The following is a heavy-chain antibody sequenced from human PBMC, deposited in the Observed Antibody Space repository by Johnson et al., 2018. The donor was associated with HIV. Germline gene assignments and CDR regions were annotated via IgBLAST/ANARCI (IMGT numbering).Heavy chain of an antibody. CDR1: GFSFSSYG. V-gene: IGHV3-30*02. Sequence: QVQLVESGGGVVQPGGSLRLSCEASGFSFSSYGMHWVRQAPGRGLEWVAFIEYDESKKNYIDSVKGRFTISRDNSRNTLYLQMNSRRAEDTAVYYCAQNNMVGGLCWLDGPVWGQGTMVTVS. J-gene: IGHJ3*01. CDR2: IEYDESKK. D-gene: IGHD2-21*01. CDR3: AQNNMVGGLCWLDGPV.